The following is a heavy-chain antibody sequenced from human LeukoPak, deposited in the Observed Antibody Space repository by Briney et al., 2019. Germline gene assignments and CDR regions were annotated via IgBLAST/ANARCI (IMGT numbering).Heavy chain of an antibody. D-gene: IGHD6-13*01. Sequence: PGGSLRLSCAASGFTFSSYAMTWVRQAPGKGLEWVSSISGSGGSTSYAVSVKGRFTISRDNSKNTLYLQMDSLRAEDTAVYYCAKVGVGQQLVRSYFACWGQGTLVTVSS. CDR1: GFTFSSYA. J-gene: IGHJ4*02. CDR2: ISGSGGST. CDR3: AKVGVGQQLVRSYFAC. V-gene: IGHV3-23*01.